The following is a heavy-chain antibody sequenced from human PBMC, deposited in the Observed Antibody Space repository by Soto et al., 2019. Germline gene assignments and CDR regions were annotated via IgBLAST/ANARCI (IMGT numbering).Heavy chain of an antibody. V-gene: IGHV3-23*01. D-gene: IGHD2-21*01. CDR1: GRTCSTLD. J-gene: IGHJ3*01. CDR2: IGGGDDDR. Sequence: VRSMRVRWDVSGRTCSTLDVRWVSNGPGNGLEWVSSIGGGDDDRYYADSVKGRFTISRDNSKNTVFLQMSSLNAEDTARYYCAKDRKRYTSLWYPFDFRGQR. CDR3: AKDRKRYTSLWYPFDF.